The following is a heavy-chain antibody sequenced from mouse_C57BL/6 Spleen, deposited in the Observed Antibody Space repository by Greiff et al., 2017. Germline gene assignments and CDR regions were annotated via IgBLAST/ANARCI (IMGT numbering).Heavy chain of an antibody. J-gene: IGHJ1*03. CDR3: ARRLADWYFDV. D-gene: IGHD1-2*01. CDR2: ISYDGSN. Sequence: EVQLVESGPGLVKPSQSLSLTCSVTGYSITSGYYWNWIRQFPGNKLEWMGYISYDGSNNYNPSLKNRISITPDTSKNQVFLKLNSVTTEDTATYYCARRLADWYFDVWGTGTTVTVSA. CDR1: GYSITSGYY. V-gene: IGHV3-6*01.